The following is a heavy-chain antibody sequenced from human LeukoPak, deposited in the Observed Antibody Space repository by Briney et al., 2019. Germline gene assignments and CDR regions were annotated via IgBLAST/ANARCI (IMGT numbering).Heavy chain of an antibody. J-gene: IGHJ5*02. V-gene: IGHV1-2*02. Sequence: ASVKVSCKASGYTFTGYYMHWVRQAPGQGLEWMGWINPNSGGTNYAQKFQGRVTMTRDTSISTAYMELSRLRSDDTAMYYCVRDGYYGSGSPGWFGPWXPXTXVIVS. CDR1: GYTFTGYY. CDR2: INPNSGGT. CDR3: VRDGYYGSGSPGWFGP. D-gene: IGHD3-10*01.